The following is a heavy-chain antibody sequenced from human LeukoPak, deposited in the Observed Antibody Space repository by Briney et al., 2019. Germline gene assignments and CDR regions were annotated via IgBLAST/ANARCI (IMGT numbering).Heavy chain of an antibody. CDR2: IDGSGDTI. V-gene: IGHV3-48*02. J-gene: IGHJ4*02. CDR3: SRRFYC. Sequence: GGSLRLSCAASGFTFSDYSMNWVRQAPGKGLEWVSYIDGSGDTIYYADFVKGRFTISRDNAKNSLDLQMNSLRDEDTAVYYCSRRFYCCGQGTLVTVSS. CDR1: GFTFSDYS.